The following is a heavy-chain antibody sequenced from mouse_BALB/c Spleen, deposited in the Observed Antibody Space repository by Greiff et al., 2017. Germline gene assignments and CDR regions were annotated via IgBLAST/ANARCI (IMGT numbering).Heavy chain of an antibody. Sequence: DVHLVESGGGLVKPGGSLKLSCAASGFTFSSYAMSWVRQTPEKRLEWVATISSGGSYTYYPDSVKGRFTISRDNAKNTLYLQMSSLRSEDTAMYYCARHRYDGYPLYAMDYWGQGTSVTVSS. CDR3: ARHRYDGYPLYAMDY. D-gene: IGHD2-3*01. V-gene: IGHV5-9-3*01. CDR1: GFTFSSYA. J-gene: IGHJ4*01. CDR2: ISSGGSYT.